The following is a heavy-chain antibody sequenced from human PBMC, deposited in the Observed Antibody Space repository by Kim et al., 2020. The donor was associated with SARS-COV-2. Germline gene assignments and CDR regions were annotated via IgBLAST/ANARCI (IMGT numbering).Heavy chain of an antibody. CDR1: GFTFSSYG. Sequence: GGSLRLSCAASGFTFSSYGMHWVRQAPGKGLEWVAVMWYDGSNQYYADSVKGRFTISRDNSKNTLFLQMNSLRAEDTAVYYCAKDPWGGSSGGSSYPGDWGQGTLVTVSS. CDR3: AKDPWGGSSGGSSYPGD. J-gene: IGHJ4*02. D-gene: IGHD2-15*01. CDR2: MWYDGSNQ. V-gene: IGHV3-33*06.